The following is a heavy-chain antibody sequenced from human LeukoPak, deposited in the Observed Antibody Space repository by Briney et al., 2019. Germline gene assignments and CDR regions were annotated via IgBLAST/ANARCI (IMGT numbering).Heavy chain of an antibody. D-gene: IGHD3-3*01. CDR1: GGSISSYY. V-gene: IGHV4-59*01. CDR3: ARGTIFGNWFDP. CDR2: IYYSGST. J-gene: IGHJ5*02. Sequence: SETLSLTCTVSGGSISSYYWSWIRQPPGKGLEWIGYIYYSGSTNYNPSLKSRVTISVDTSKNQLSLKLSSVTAADTAVYYCARGTIFGNWFDPWGQGTLVTVSS.